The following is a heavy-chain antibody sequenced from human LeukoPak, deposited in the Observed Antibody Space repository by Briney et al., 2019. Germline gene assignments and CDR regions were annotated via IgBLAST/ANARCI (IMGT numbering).Heavy chain of an antibody. CDR2: ISWNSGSI. D-gene: IGHD2-15*01. V-gene: IGHV3-9*01. CDR1: GFPFDDYA. J-gene: IGHJ4*02. CDR3: AKAGILGVVVAATFFDY. Sequence: SRSLRLSCAASGFPFDDYAMHWVRQAPGKGLEWVSGISWNSGSIGYADSVKGRFTISRDNAKSSLYLQMNSLRAEDTALYYCAKAGILGVVVAATFFDYWGQGTLVTVSS.